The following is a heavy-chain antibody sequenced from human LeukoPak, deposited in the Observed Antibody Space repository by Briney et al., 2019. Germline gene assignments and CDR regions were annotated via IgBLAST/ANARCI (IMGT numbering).Heavy chain of an antibody. CDR1: GYTFTSYD. CDR2: MNPNSGNT. J-gene: IGHJ4*02. CDR3: ARGDCSSTSCYVGSDY. V-gene: IGHV1-8*03. Sequence: ASVKVSCKAPGYTFTSYDINWVRQATGQGLEWMGWMNPNSGNTGYAQKFQGRVTITRNTSISTAYMELSSLRSEDTAVYYCARGDCSSTSCYVGSDYWGQGTLVTVSS. D-gene: IGHD2-2*01.